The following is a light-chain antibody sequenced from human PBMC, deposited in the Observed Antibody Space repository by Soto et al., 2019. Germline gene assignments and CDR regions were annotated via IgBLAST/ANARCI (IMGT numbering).Light chain of an antibody. Sequence: QPVLTQPPSASGTPGQRVTISCSGSSSNIGSNYVYWYQQIPGTAPRLLIYRNNQRPSGVPDQFSGSKSGTSASLAISGLRSEDEADYYCAAWDDSLSGLVFGGGTKVTVL. V-gene: IGLV1-47*01. J-gene: IGLJ2*01. CDR1: SSNIGSNY. CDR3: AAWDDSLSGLV. CDR2: RNN.